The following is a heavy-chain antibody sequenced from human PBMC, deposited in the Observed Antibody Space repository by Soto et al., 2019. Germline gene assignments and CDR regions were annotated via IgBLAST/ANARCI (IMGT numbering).Heavy chain of an antibody. D-gene: IGHD1-26*01. J-gene: IGHJ4*02. V-gene: IGHV3-21*01. CDR2: ISSSSSYI. Sequence: EVQLVESGGGLVKPGGSLRLSCAASGFTFSSYSMNWVRQAPGKGLEWVSSISSSSSYIYYADSVKGRFTISRDNAKNSLYLQMNSLRAEDTAVYYCARDSVEYFHSPFDYWGQGTLVTVSS. CDR1: GFTFSSYS. CDR3: ARDSVEYFHSPFDY.